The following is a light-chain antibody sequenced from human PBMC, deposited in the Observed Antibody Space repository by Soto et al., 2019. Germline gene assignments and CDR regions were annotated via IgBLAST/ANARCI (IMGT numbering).Light chain of an antibody. CDR3: MQALHTPRYP. J-gene: IGKJ2*01. CDR1: QSLLHSNGYNY. Sequence: DIVMTQSPLSLPVTPGEPASISCRSSQSLLHSNGYNYLDWYLQKPGQSPQLLIYLGSNRASGVTDRFSGSGSGTDLRLKISRVEAEDVGVYYCMQALHTPRYPFGQGTKLEIK. V-gene: IGKV2-28*01. CDR2: LGS.